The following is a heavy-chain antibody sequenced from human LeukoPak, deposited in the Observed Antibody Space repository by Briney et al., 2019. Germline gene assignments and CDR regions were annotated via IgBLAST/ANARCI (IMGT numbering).Heavy chain of an antibody. V-gene: IGHV3-7*04. CDR2: IKQDGSEK. CDR3: ARGTIAAAGYYYFDY. J-gene: IGHJ4*02. CDR1: GFTFSSYW. Sequence: PGGSLSLSRAASGFTFSSYWMSWVRQAPGKGLEWVANIKQDGSEKYYVDSVKGRFTISRDNAKNSLYLQMNSLRAEDTAVYYCARGTIAAAGYYYFDYWGQGTQVTVSS. D-gene: IGHD6-13*01.